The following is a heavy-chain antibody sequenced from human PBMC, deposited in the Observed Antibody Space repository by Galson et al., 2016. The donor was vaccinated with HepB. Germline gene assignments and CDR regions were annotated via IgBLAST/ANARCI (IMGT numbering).Heavy chain of an antibody. V-gene: IGHV3-7*05. J-gene: IGHJ4*02. CDR1: GFTFSSYW. CDR2: IKQDGSEK. D-gene: IGHD1-1*01. Sequence: SLRLSCAASGFTFSSYWMAWVRQAPGKGLEWVANIKQDGSEKYYVDSVKGRFTISRDNAKNSLYLQMNSLRVEDTAVYYCACPTGGNWTDYWGQGTLVTVSS. CDR3: ACPTGGNWTDY.